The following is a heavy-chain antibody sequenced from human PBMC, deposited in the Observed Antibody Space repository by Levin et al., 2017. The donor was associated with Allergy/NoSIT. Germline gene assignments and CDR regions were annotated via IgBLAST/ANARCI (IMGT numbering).Heavy chain of an antibody. D-gene: IGHD3-10*01. CDR1: GFTFSSYG. V-gene: IGHV3-30*18. Sequence: SCKASGFTFSSYGMHWVRQAPGKGLEWVAVISYDGSNKYYADSVKGRFTISRDNSKNTLYLQMNSLRAEDTAVYYCAKVRGVIGNYYYYGMDVWGQGTTVTVSS. CDR3: AKVRGVIGNYYYYGMDV. J-gene: IGHJ6*02. CDR2: ISYDGSNK.